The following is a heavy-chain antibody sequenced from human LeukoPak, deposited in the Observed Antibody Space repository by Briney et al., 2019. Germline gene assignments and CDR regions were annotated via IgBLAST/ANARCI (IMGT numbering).Heavy chain of an antibody. CDR3: ARVGVYQLLYRYYYYYGMDV. CDR2: INHSGST. Sequence: SETLSLTCAVYGGSFSGYYWSWIRQPPGKGLEWIGEINHSGSTNYNPSLKSRVTISVDTSKNQFSLKLSSATAADTAVYYCARVGVYQLLYRYYYYYGMDVWGKGTTVTVSS. CDR1: GGSFSGYY. V-gene: IGHV4-34*01. D-gene: IGHD2-2*02. J-gene: IGHJ6*04.